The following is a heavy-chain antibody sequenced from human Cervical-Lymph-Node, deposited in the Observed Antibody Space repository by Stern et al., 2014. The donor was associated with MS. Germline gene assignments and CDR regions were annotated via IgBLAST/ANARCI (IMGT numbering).Heavy chain of an antibody. V-gene: IGHV5-51*01. CDR3: ARQRYFDY. Sequence: EVQLVESGPEVKRPGESLKISCQASGYTFTSYWIGWVRQMPGKGLEWIAIIFPGGSDIRYSPSFPGQAPISAAKSSSTAYLQWNNLKASVSSIYYCARQRYFDYWGQGTLVTVSS. J-gene: IGHJ4*02. CDR2: IFPGGSDI. CDR1: GYTFTSYW.